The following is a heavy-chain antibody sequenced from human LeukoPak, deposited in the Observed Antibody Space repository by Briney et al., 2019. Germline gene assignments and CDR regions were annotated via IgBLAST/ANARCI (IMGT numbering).Heavy chain of an antibody. Sequence: ASVTVSCKASGYTFTGYYMHWVRQAPGQGLEWMGWINPNSGGTNYAQKFQGRVTMTRDTSISTAYMELSRLRSDDTAVYYCARAYSSSLFDYYYYYMDVWGKGTTVTVSS. J-gene: IGHJ6*03. CDR1: GYTFTGYY. CDR2: INPNSGGT. D-gene: IGHD6-6*01. V-gene: IGHV1-2*02. CDR3: ARAYSSSLFDYYYYYMDV.